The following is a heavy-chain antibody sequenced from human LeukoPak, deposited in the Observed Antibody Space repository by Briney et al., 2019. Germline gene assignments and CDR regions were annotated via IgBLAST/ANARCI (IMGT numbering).Heavy chain of an antibody. J-gene: IGHJ3*02. CDR1: GFTFSSYG. CDR3: ARASRSAFDI. V-gene: IGHV3-33*01. CDR2: IWYDGSNK. Sequence: GGSLRLSCAASGFTFSSYGMHWVRQAPGKGLEWVAAIWYDGSNKYYVDSVKGRFTISRDNSKNTLYLQMNSLRAEDTAVYYCARASRSAFDIWGQGTMVTVSS.